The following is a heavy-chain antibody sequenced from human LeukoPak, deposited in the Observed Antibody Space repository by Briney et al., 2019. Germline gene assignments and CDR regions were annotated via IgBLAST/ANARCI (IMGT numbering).Heavy chain of an antibody. CDR3: AKAFYGDYDAFDI. CDR2: ISYDGSNK. CDR1: GFTFNSYG. V-gene: IGHV3-30*18. J-gene: IGHJ3*02. Sequence: GGSLRLSCAASGFTFNSYGMHRVRQAPGKGLEWVAVISYDGSNKYYADSVKGRFTISRDNSKNTLYLQMNSLRAEDTAVYYCAKAFYGDYDAFDIWGQRTMVTVSS. D-gene: IGHD4-17*01.